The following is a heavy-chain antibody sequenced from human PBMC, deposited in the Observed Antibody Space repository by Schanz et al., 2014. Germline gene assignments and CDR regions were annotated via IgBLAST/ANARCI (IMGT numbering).Heavy chain of an antibody. V-gene: IGHV1-18*01. Sequence: QVQLVQSGAEVKKPGASVKVSCKASGYTFSSYGITWVRQAPGQGLEWMGWINGYNGHTLYAQKFQGRVTMTTDTSTSTAYMELRSLRSDDTAVYCCARAKRFGDMDVWGQGTTVTVSS. CDR2: INGYNGHT. J-gene: IGHJ6*02. CDR3: ARAKRFGDMDV. D-gene: IGHD3-10*01. CDR1: GYTFSSYG.